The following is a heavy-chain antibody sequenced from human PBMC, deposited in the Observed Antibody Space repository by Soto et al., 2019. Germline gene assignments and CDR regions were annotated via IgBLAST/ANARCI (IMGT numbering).Heavy chain of an antibody. CDR1: GFTFSSYG. Sequence: QVQLVESGGGVVQPGRSLRLSCAASGFTFSSYGMHWVRQAPGKGLEWVAVISYDGSNKYYADSVKGRFTISRDNSKNTLYLQVNSLRAEDTAVYYCAKAKRGYSYGSHFDYWGQGTLVTVSS. CDR3: AKAKRGYSYGSHFDY. J-gene: IGHJ4*02. D-gene: IGHD5-18*01. V-gene: IGHV3-30*18. CDR2: ISYDGSNK.